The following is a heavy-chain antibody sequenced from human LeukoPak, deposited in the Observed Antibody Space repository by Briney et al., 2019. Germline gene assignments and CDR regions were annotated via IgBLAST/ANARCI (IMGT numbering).Heavy chain of an antibody. J-gene: IGHJ4*02. CDR3: RVLRYFDWLLFDY. Sequence: GGSLRLSCAASGFTFSSYEMNWARQAPGKGLVWVSRINSDGSSTSYADSVKGRFTISRDNAKNTLYLQMNSLRAEDTAVYYCRVLRYFDWLLFDYWGQGTLVTVSS. CDR2: INSDGSST. D-gene: IGHD3-9*01. CDR1: GFTFSSYE. V-gene: IGHV3-74*01.